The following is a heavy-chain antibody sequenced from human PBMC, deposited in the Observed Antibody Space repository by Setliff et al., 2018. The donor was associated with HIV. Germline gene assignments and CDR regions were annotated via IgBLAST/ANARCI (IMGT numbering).Heavy chain of an antibody. D-gene: IGHD1-1*01. CDR2: IRTKAAGGTV. CDR3: ITNDGEYSLFDY. Sequence: PGGSLRLSCAASGFTFSSYGMHWVRQAPGKGPEWVGRIRTKAAGGTVDYAASMKGRFTISRDDSENTLFLQMNSLKVEDSAVYYCITNDGEYSLFDYWGQGTQVTVSS. CDR1: GFTFSSYG. J-gene: IGHJ4*02. V-gene: IGHV3-15*01.